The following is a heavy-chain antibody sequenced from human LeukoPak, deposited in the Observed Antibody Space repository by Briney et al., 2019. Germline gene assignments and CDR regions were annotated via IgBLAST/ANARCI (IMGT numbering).Heavy chain of an antibody. J-gene: IGHJ4*02. D-gene: IGHD3-10*01. CDR3: AGSMVRGVIITFDY. V-gene: IGHV4-61*01. CDR1: GYSISSGYY. Sequence: SETLSLTCTVSGYSISSGYYWSWIRQPPGKGLEWIGYIYYSGSTNYNPSLKSRVTISVDTSENQFSLKLSSVTAADTAVYYCAGSMVRGVIITFDYWGQGTLVTVSS. CDR2: IYYSGST.